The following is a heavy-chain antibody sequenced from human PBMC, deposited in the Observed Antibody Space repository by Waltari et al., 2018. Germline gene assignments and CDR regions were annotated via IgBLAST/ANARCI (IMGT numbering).Heavy chain of an antibody. CDR2: IYYSGST. J-gene: IGHJ2*01. CDR1: GGSIRRYY. CDR3: ARVKNGYWYFDL. Sequence: QVQLQESGPGLVKPSETLSLTCTVSGGSIRRYYWSWIRQPPGKGLEWIGYIYYSGSTNYNPSLKSRVTISVDTSKNQFSLKLSSVTAADTAVYYCARVKNGYWYFDLWGRGTLVTVSS. V-gene: IGHV4-59*01.